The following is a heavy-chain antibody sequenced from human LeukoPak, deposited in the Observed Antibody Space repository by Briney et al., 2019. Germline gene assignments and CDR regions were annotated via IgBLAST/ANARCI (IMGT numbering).Heavy chain of an antibody. CDR2: VSYEGTIK. J-gene: IGHJ4*02. CDR1: GFAFSNFA. V-gene: IGHV3-30*04. D-gene: IGHD3-10*01. Sequence: GGSLRLSCAASGFAFSNFAMHWVRQAPGKGLEWVAVVSYEGTIKYYTDSAKGRFTISRDNSKNALYLQMNSLRAEDTAIYYCAKGETFYYGSGDYWGQGTLVTVSS. CDR3: AKGETFYYGSGDY.